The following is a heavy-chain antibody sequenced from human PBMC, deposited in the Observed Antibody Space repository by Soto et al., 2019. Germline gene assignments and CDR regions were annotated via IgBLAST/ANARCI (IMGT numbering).Heavy chain of an antibody. CDR2: ISFDGKNR. D-gene: IGHD2-15*01. CDR1: GFIFSNYG. J-gene: IGHJ4*02. Sequence: QVQLVESGGGVVQPGKSLRLSCAASGFIFSNYGMHWVRQAPGKGLEWVALISFDGKNRNYADSVKGRFTIYRDNPKNTLYLEMNSLRPDETAFYYCAKRGGVVGGSEHPFFEYWGQGTLVTVSS. CDR3: AKRGGVVGGSEHPFFEY. V-gene: IGHV3-30*18.